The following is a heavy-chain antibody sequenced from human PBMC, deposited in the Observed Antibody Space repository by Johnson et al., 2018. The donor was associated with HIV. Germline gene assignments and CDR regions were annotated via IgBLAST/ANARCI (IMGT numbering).Heavy chain of an antibody. V-gene: IGHV3-23*04. Sequence: MLLVESGGGLVQPGGSLRLSCAASGFTFSSYAMSWVRQAPGKGLEWVSAISGSGGSTSYADSVKGRFTLPRDNSKNTLYLQLNSLRAEDTAVYYGAKDPYDSSGYRRDAFDIWGQGTMVTVSS. CDR1: GFTFSSYA. CDR3: AKDPYDSSGYRRDAFDI. D-gene: IGHD3-22*01. J-gene: IGHJ3*02. CDR2: ISGSGGST.